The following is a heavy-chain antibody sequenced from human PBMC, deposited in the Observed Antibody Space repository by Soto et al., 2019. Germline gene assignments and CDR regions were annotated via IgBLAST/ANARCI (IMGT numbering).Heavy chain of an antibody. J-gene: IGHJ6*02. D-gene: IGHD7-27*01. CDR2: IGTAGDT. Sequence: GGSLRLSCAASGFTFVSYDMHWVRPATGKGLEWVSAIGTAGDTYYPGSVKGRFTISRENAKNSLYLQMNSLRAEDTAVYYCARDFSTGDYYGMDVWGQGTTVTVSS. CDR3: ARDFSTGDYYGMDV. V-gene: IGHV3-13*01. CDR1: GFTFVSYD.